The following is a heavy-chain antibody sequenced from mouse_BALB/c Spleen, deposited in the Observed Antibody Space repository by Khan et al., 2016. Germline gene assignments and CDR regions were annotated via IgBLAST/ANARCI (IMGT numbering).Heavy chain of an antibody. CDR1: GYTFTNYG. CDR2: INTNTGKP. CDR3: ARYGTTYYFDY. Sequence: QIQLVQSGPELKKPGETVKISCKASGYTFTNYGMNWVKQAPGKGLKWMGWINTNTGKPTYAEEFKGRFAFSLETSASTAYLQINNLKNEDTATYFCARYGTTYYFDYWGQGTTLTVSS. D-gene: IGHD2-1*01. J-gene: IGHJ2*01. V-gene: IGHV9-3*02.